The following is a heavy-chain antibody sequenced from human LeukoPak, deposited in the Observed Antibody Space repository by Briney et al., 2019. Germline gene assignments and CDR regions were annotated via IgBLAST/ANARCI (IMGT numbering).Heavy chain of an antibody. CDR1: GGSFSGYY. D-gene: IGHD4-23*01. Sequence: KPSETLSLTCAVYGGSFSGYYWSWIRQPSGKGLEWIGEINHRGSTNYNPSLKSRVTISVDTSKNQFSLELSSVTAADTAVNYCARHASGYGGHSYFDFWGQGTLVTVSS. CDR2: INHRGST. V-gene: IGHV4-34*01. CDR3: ARHASGYGGHSYFDF. J-gene: IGHJ4*02.